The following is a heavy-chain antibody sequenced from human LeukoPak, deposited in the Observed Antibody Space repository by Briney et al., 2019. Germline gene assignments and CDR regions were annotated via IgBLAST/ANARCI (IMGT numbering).Heavy chain of an antibody. J-gene: IGHJ6*02. CDR3: AREDYGDYSYYYYYGMDV. D-gene: IGHD4-17*01. Sequence: KPSETLSLTCTVSGGSISSSSYYWGWIRQPPGKGLEWIGSIYYSGSTYYNPSLKSRVTISVDTSKNQLSLKLSSVTAADTAVYYCAREDYGDYSYYYYYGMDVWGQGTTVTVSS. CDR1: GGSISSSSYY. V-gene: IGHV4-39*02. CDR2: IYYSGST.